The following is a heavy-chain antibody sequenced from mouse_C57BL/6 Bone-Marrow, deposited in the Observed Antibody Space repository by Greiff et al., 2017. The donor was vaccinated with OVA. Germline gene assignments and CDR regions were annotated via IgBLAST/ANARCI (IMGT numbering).Heavy chain of an antibody. D-gene: IGHD2-5*01. Sequence: QVQLQQSGAELVRPGASVTLSCKASGYTFTDYEMHWVKQTPVHGLEWIGAIDPETGGTAYNQKFKGKAILTADKSSSTAYMELLSLTSEDSAVYDCNRGYSKYYAMDYWGRGTSVTVSA. CDR1: GYTFTDYE. CDR3: NRGYSKYYAMDY. V-gene: IGHV1-15*01. J-gene: IGHJ4*01. CDR2: IDPETGGT.